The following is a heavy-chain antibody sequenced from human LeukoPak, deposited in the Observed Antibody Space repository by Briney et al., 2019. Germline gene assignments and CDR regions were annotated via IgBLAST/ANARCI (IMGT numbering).Heavy chain of an antibody. CDR2: IITIFGTA. Sequence: SVKVSSKDSGGTFSSYAVSSVRQTPGQGLEWMGGIITIFGTANSAQKFQGRVTITTDESTSTAYMELSSLRSEDTAVYYCARHPWYYYDSSGYPTTHYYYYGMDVWGQGTTVTISS. CDR1: GGTFSSYA. V-gene: IGHV1-69*05. CDR3: ARHPWYYYDSSGYPTTHYYYYGMDV. D-gene: IGHD3-22*01. J-gene: IGHJ6*02.